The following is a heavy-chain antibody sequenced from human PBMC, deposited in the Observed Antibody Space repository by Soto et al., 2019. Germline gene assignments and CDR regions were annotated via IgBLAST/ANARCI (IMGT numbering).Heavy chain of an antibody. V-gene: IGHV3-21*01. Sequence: EVQRLESGGGLVRPGGPLRLSCAAAGFTFSRYSMNWVRQAPGKGLEWVSAISSTTNYIYYADSMKGRFTVSRDNAKDSVYLNMNSLSAEDTVVYYCARESENLTSNFDYWGAGSLGSVSS. CDR3: ARESENLTSNFDY. J-gene: IGHJ4*02. CDR1: GFTFSRYS. CDR2: ISSTTNYI.